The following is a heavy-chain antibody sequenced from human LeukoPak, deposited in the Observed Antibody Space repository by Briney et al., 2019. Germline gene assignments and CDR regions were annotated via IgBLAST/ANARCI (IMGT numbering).Heavy chain of an antibody. V-gene: IGHV3-23*01. J-gene: IGHJ5*02. D-gene: IGHD1-26*01. CDR1: GFTFSSYS. CDR2: ISGSGGST. CDR3: AKLPDFLGSYYHKTSNWFDP. Sequence: PGGSLRLSCAASGFTFSSYSMNWVRQAPGKGLEWVSAISGSGGSTYYADSVKGRFTISRDNSKNTLYLQMNSLRAEDTAVYYCAKLPDFLGSYYHKTSNWFDPWGQGTLVTVSS.